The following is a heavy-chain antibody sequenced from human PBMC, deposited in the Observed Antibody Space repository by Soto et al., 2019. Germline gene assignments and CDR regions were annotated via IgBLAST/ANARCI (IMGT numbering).Heavy chain of an antibody. CDR3: ARRLIRGYSAYDLGYLRDY. Sequence: SETLSLTCTVSGGSISSSSYYWGWIRQPPGKGLEWIGSIYYSGSTYYNPSLKSRVTISVDTSKNQFSLKLSSVTAADTAVYYCARRLIRGYSAYDLGYLRDYWGQGTLVTVSS. D-gene: IGHD5-12*01. CDR2: IYYSGST. V-gene: IGHV4-39*01. CDR1: GGSISSSSYY. J-gene: IGHJ4*02.